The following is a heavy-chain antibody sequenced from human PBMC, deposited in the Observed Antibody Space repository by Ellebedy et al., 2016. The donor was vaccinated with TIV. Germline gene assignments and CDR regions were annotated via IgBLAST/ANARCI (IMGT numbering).Heavy chain of an antibody. J-gene: IGHJ4*02. V-gene: IGHV1-24*01. CDR3: ARATTVTTLDY. CDR2: FDPEDGET. Sequence: ASVKVSCXVSGYTLTELSMHWVRQAPGKGLEWMGGFDPEDGETIYAQKFQGRVTMTTDTSTSTAYMELRSLRSDDTAVYYCARATTVTTLDYWGQGTLVTVSS. CDR1: GYTLTELS. D-gene: IGHD4-17*01.